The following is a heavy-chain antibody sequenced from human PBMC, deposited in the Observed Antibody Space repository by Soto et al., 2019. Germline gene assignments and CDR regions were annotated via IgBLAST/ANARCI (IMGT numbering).Heavy chain of an antibody. V-gene: IGHV1-46*01. CDR1: GYTFTSYY. D-gene: IGHD6-19*01. CDR3: ARDRMRYSSGWYLDYYYGMDV. CDR2: INPSGGST. Sequence: ASVKVSCKASGYTFTSYYMHWVRQAPGQGLEWMGIINPSGGSTSYAQKFQGRVTMTRDTSTSTVYMELSSLRSEDTAVYYCARDRMRYSSGWYLDYYYGMDVWGQGTTVTVSS. J-gene: IGHJ6*02.